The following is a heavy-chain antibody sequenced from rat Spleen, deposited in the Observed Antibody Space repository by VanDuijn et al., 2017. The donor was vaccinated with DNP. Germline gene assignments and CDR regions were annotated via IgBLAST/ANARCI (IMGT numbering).Heavy chain of an antibody. CDR1: GYTFTDYY. V-gene: IGHV1-43*01. CDR2: INTGSGKT. D-gene: IGHD4-3*01. CDR3: AREGVQAMDD. J-gene: IGHJ4*01. Sequence: QVQLQQSGGELAKPGSSVKISCKASGYTFTDYYICWIKQTTGQGLENIGYINTGSGKTNINEKFKGKATLTVDKSSSTAFMQLSSLTPDDSAVYYCAREGVQAMDDWGQGTSVTVSS.